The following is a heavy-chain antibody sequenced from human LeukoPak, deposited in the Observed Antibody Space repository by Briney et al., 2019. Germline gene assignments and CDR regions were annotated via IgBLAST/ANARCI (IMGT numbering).Heavy chain of an antibody. CDR1: GFTFSSYS. J-gene: IGHJ6*03. Sequence: GGSLRLPCAASGFTFSSYSMNWVRQAPGKGLEWVSSISSSSSSIYYADSVKGRFTISRDNAKNSLYLQMNSLRAEDTAVYYCASYYYYYYMDVWGKGTAVTVSS. CDR3: ASYYYYYYMDV. V-gene: IGHV3-21*01. CDR2: ISSSSSSI.